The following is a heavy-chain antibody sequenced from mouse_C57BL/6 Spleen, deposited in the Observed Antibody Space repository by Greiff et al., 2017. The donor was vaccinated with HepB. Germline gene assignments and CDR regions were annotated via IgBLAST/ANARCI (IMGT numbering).Heavy chain of an antibody. D-gene: IGHD3-2*02. Sequence: VQLVESGAELVRPGASVKLSCTASGFNIKDDYMHWVKQRPEQGLEWIGWIDPENGDTEYASKFQGKATITADTSSNTAYLQLSSLTSEDTAVYYCTTSLDSSGYWFAYWGQGTLVTVSA. CDR1: GFNIKDDY. V-gene: IGHV14-4*01. J-gene: IGHJ3*01. CDR3: TTSLDSSGYWFAY. CDR2: IDPENGDT.